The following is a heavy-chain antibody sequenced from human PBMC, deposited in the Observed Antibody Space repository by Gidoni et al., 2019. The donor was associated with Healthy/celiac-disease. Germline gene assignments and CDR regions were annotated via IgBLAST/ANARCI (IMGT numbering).Heavy chain of an antibody. CDR1: DFTFGGYS. CDR3: ARDSIAVAGTGGMDV. CDR2: ISSSSSTI. Sequence: EVQLLEPGGGLLQLGGSVRLSWEPPDFTFGGYSMTWVRQAPGKGREWVSYISSSSSTIYYADSVKGRFTISRDNAKNSLYLQMNSLRAEDTAVYYCARDSIAVAGTGGMDVWGQGTTVTVSS. J-gene: IGHJ6*02. V-gene: IGHV3-48*01. D-gene: IGHD6-19*01.